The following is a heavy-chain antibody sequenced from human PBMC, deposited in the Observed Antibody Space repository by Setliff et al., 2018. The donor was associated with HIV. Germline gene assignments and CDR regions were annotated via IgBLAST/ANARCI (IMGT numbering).Heavy chain of an antibody. CDR1: GGSMNSNY. CDR3: ARTISLFPGIAAAQPWPYYYYMDV. Sequence: PSETLSLTCTVSGGSMNSNYWSWIRQPPGKGLEWIGYIYYSGSTDYNPSLKSRVTISIDTSKNQLSLNLRSMTDADTAVYYCARTISLFPGIAAAQPWPYYYYMDVWGKGTTVTVSS. CDR2: IYYSGST. D-gene: IGHD6-13*01. J-gene: IGHJ6*03. V-gene: IGHV4-59*08.